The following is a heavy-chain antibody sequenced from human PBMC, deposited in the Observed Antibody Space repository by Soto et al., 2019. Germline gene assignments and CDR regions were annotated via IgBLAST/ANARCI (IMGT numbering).Heavy chain of an antibody. J-gene: IGHJ6*02. V-gene: IGHV1-69*01. Sequence: KVSCKASGGTFSSYGISWVRQAPGQGLEWMGGIIPIFGTANYAQKFQGRVTITADESTSTAYMKLSSLRSEDTAVYYCASIVGATTGYYYGMDVWGQGTTVTVSS. CDR3: ASIVGATTGYYYGMDV. CDR1: GGTFSSYG. CDR2: IIPIFGTA. D-gene: IGHD1-26*01.